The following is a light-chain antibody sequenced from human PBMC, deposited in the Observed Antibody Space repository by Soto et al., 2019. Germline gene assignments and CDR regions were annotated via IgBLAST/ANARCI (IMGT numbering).Light chain of an antibody. J-gene: IGLJ2*01. CDR3: QSYDSSLSGSV. CDR2: IEDSGRS. Sequence: QLVLTQSPSASASLGSSVRLTCTLSSGPRDYTIAWHQQQPGKAPRYLMKIEDSGRSRKGSGVPDRFSGSSSGADRYLSISNLQSEDEADYYCQSYDSSLSGSVFGGGTKVTVL. V-gene: IGLV4-60*03. CDR1: SGPRDYT.